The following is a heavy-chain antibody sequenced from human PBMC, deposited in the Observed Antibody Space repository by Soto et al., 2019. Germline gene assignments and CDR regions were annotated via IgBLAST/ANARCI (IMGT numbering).Heavy chain of an antibody. D-gene: IGHD3-3*01. J-gene: IGHJ6*03. V-gene: IGHV4-59*08. Sequence: SETLSLTCTVSGGSISSYYWSWIRQPPGKGLEWIGYIYYSGSTNYNPSLKSRVTISVDTSKNQFSLKLSSVTAADTAVYYCARHTRLRFSPYYYYYMDVSGKGTTVTVSS. CDR3: ARHTRLRFSPYYYYYMDV. CDR1: GGSISSYY. CDR2: IYYSGST.